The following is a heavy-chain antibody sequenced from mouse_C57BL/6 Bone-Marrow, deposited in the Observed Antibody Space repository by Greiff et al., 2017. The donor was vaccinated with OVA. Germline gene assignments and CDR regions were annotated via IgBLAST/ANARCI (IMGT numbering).Heavy chain of an antibody. V-gene: IGHV1-69*01. CDR3: AALSRAY. J-gene: IGHJ3*01. CDR2: IDPSDSYT. D-gene: IGHD6-1*01. CDR1: GYTFTSYW. Sequence: QVQLQQPGAELVMPGASVKLSCKASGYTFTSYWMHWVKQRPGQGLEWIGEIDPSDSYTNYNQKFKGKSTLTVDKSSSTAYMQLRSLPAEDSAVYYCAALSRAYWGQGTLVTVSA.